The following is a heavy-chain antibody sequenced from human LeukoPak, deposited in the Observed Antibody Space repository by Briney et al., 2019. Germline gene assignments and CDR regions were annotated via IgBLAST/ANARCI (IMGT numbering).Heavy chain of an antibody. CDR2: INSDGSST. J-gene: IGHJ4*02. CDR1: GFTFSSYW. CDR3: TKANFDWVLYFHH. V-gene: IGHV3-74*01. Sequence: GGSLRLSCAASGFTFSSYWMHWVRQAPGKGLVWVSRINSDGSSTSYADSVKGRFTISRDNAKNSLYLQMNSLRPEDTAMYYCTKANFDWVLYFHHWGQGTLVTVSS. D-gene: IGHD3-9*01.